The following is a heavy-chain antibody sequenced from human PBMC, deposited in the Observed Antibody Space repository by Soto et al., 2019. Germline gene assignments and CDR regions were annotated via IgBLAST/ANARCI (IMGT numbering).Heavy chain of an antibody. CDR1: GFTFSSYW. CDR3: AKGPQGFYNDNDYYPPYFDY. J-gene: IGHJ4*02. D-gene: IGHD3-16*01. Sequence: PGGSLRLSCAASGFTFSSYWMHWVRQAPGKGLVWVSRINTDGSSTNYADYVKGRFTSSRDNSKNTLYLQMSGLRAEDMVFYFCAKGPQGFYNDNDYYPPYFDYWGQGTLVTVSS. V-gene: IGHV3-74*01. CDR2: INTDGSST.